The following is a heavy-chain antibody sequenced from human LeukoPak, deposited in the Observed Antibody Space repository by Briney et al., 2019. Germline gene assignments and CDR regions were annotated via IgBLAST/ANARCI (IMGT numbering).Heavy chain of an antibody. CDR3: AKAVVIVPTATPFDY. CDR1: GFTFSHYS. CDR2: ISSSSSYI. Sequence: GGSLRLSCAASGFTFSHYSMTWVRQAPGKGLEWVSSISSSSSYIYYADSVKGRFTISRDNSKNTLYMQMNSLRAEDTAVYYCAKAVVIVPTATPFDYWGQGTLVTVSS. J-gene: IGHJ4*02. V-gene: IGHV3-21*04. D-gene: IGHD2-2*01.